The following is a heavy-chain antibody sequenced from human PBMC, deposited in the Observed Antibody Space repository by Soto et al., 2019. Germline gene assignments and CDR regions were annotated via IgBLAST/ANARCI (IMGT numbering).Heavy chain of an antibody. V-gene: IGHV3-23*01. Sequence: GGSLRLSCAASGFTLTTYAMSWVRQAPGKGLEWVSSISGSGGTAYNVDSVKGRFTISRDNSKNTMYLQMSSVRAEDTTLDYCAKARHYEFFTAFGHDFDCWCQGTSDTVSS. CDR1: GFTLTTYA. CDR2: ISGSGGTA. CDR3: AKARHYEFFTAFGHDFDC. D-gene: IGHD3-9*01. J-gene: IGHJ4*01.